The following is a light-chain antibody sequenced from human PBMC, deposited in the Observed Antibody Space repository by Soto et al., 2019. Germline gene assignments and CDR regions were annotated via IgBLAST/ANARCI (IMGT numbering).Light chain of an antibody. CDR3: QQYNTYSWT. CDR2: KAS. V-gene: IGKV1-5*03. J-gene: IGKJ1*01. Sequence: DIQMTQSPSSLSASVRDRVTITCRASQSISSWLAWYQQKPGKAPKLLIYKASSLESGVPSRFSGSGSGTEFTLTISSLQPDHFATYYCQQYNTYSWTFGQGTKVEIQ. CDR1: QSISSW.